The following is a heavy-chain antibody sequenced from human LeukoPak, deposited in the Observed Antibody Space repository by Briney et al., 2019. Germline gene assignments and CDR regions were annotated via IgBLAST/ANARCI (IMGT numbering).Heavy chain of an antibody. CDR2: MYVSGTT. V-gene: IGHV4-4*07. J-gene: IGHJ6*02. CDR1: GGSISDHY. D-gene: IGHD3-22*01. CDR3: ARENYYDSSGYSEGMDV. Sequence: PSETLSLTCTVSGGSISDHYLSWIRQPAGKGLEWIGRMYVSGTTNCNPSLRSRVSMSMDTSKNQFSLRLRSVTAADTAVYYCARENYYDSSGYSEGMDVWGQGTTVTVSS.